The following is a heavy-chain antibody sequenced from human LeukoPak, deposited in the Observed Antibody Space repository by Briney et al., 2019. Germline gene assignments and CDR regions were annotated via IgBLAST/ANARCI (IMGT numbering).Heavy chain of an antibody. J-gene: IGHJ4*02. Sequence: GGSLRLSCAASGFTFDDYAMHWVRQAPGKGLEWVAFIRYDGSNKYYADSVKGRFTISRDNSKNTLYLQMNSLRAEDTAVYYCAKDREGIVVVPAATALDYWGQGTLVTVSS. CDR2: IRYDGSNK. V-gene: IGHV3-30*02. CDR3: AKDREGIVVVPAATALDY. D-gene: IGHD2-2*01. CDR1: GFTFDDYA.